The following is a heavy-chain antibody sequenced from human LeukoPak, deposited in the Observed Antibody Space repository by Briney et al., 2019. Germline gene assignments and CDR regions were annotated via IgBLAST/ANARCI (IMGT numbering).Heavy chain of an antibody. V-gene: IGHV4-38-2*01. J-gene: IGHJ6*03. CDR2: IYHSGST. Sequence: SETLSLTCVVSGYSISSGYYWGWIRQPPGKGLEWIGSIYHSGSTYYNPSLKSRVTISVDTSKNQFSLKLSSVTAADTAVYYCARVSQAYYYMDVWGKGTTVTVSS. CDR3: ARVSQAYYYMDV. CDR1: GYSISSGYY.